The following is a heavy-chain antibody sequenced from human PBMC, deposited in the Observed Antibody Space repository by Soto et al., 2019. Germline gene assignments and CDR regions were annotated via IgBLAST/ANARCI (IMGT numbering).Heavy chain of an antibody. CDR2: IRSKAYGGTT. V-gene: IGHV3-49*03. Sequence: PGGSLRLSCTASGFTFGDYAMSWFRQAPGKGLEWVGFIRSKAYGGTTEYAASVKGRFTISRDDSKSIAYLQMNSLKTEDTAVYYCTRGITIFGVVRNWFDPWGQGTLVTVSS. D-gene: IGHD3-3*01. CDR1: GFTFGDYA. J-gene: IGHJ5*02. CDR3: TRGITIFGVVRNWFDP.